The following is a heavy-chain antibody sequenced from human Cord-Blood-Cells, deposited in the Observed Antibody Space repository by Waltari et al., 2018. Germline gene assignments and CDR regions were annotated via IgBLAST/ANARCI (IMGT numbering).Heavy chain of an antibody. J-gene: IGHJ4*02. V-gene: IGHV4-34*01. CDR2: INHSGST. CDR3: ARTGYYDILTGYYFDY. CDR1: GGSFSGYY. Sequence: QLQQWGAGLLKPSETLSLTCAVYGGSFSGYYWSWIRQPPGKGLEWIGEINHSGSTNYNPSLKSRVTISVDTSKNQFSLKLSSVTAADTAVYYCARTGYYDILTGYYFDYWGQGTLVTVSS. D-gene: IGHD3-9*01.